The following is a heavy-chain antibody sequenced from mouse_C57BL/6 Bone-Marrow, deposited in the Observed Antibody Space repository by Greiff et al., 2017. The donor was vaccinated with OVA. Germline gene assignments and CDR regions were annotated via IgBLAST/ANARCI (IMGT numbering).Heavy chain of an antibody. CDR1: GFTFSSYA. V-gene: IGHV5-4*01. CDR3: ARDYYANYALDY. CDR2: ISDGGSYT. D-gene: IGHD1-1*01. J-gene: IGHJ4*01. Sequence: EVQLVESGGGLVKPGGSLKISCAASGFTFSSYAMYWVRQTPEKRLEWVATISDGGSYTYYPDNVKGRFTITIDKAKNKLYLQMSHLKSEDTAMYYCARDYYANYALDYWGQGTSVTVSS.